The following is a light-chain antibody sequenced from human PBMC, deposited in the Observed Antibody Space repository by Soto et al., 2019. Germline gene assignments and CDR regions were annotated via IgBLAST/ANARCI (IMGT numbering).Light chain of an antibody. Sequence: QSALTQPASVSGSPGQSITISCTGTSSDVGGYDYVSWYQQYPGKAPKLMIYDVNTRPSRVSNRFSGSKSGNTASLTISGLQAEDEADYHCSSSTSSNSLVIFGGGTKLTVL. CDR3: SSSTSSNSLVI. J-gene: IGLJ2*01. CDR2: DVN. V-gene: IGLV2-14*01. CDR1: SSDVGGYDY.